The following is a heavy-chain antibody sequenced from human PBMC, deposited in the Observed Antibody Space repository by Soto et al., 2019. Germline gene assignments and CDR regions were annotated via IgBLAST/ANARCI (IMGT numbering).Heavy chain of an antibody. CDR1: GFSFSTYG. Sequence: QVQLMESGGDVVQPGRSLRLSCAASGFSFSTYGMHWVRQAPGKGLEWVAVISFDGANTFYADSVKGRFTISRDISRDTLYLQMSRLRVEDTAVYYCARDGYNRGGFDYWGQGTLVSVSS. CDR2: ISFDGANT. CDR3: ARDGYNRGGFDY. J-gene: IGHJ4*02. D-gene: IGHD6-25*01. V-gene: IGHV3-30*03.